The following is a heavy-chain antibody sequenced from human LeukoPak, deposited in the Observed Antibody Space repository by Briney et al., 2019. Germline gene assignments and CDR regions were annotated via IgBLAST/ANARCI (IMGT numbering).Heavy chain of an antibody. CDR2: IYYSGST. D-gene: IGHD6-6*01. CDR3: ARDPWAARRGYGMDV. J-gene: IGHJ6*02. Sequence: SETLSLTCTVSGGSISSGGYYWSWIRQHPGKGLEWIGYIYYSGSTYYNPSLKSRVTTSVDTSKNQFSLKLSSVTAADTAVYYCARDPWAARRGYGMDVWGQGTTVTVSS. CDR1: GGSISSGGYY. V-gene: IGHV4-31*03.